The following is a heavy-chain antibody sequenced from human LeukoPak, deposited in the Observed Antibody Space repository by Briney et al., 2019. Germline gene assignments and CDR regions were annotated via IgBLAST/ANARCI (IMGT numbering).Heavy chain of an antibody. J-gene: IGHJ5*02. CDR1: GFTFSSYA. CDR3: AKDHYCSSTSCYAVGNWFDP. CDR2: IRGSGGST. D-gene: IGHD2-2*01. Sequence: GGSLRLSCAASGFTFSSYAMSWVRQAPGKGLEWVSAIRGSGGSTYYADSVKGRFTISRDNSKNTLYLQMNSLRAEDTAVYYCAKDHYCSSTSCYAVGNWFDPWGQGTLVTVSS. V-gene: IGHV3-23*01.